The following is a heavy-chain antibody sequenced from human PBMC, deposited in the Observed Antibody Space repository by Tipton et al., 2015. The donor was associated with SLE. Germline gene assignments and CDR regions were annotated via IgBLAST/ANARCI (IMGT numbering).Heavy chain of an antibody. CDR2: ISYSGST. Sequence: LRLSCTVSGGSISSCYWSWIRQPPGRGLEWIGYISYSGSTYYNPSLKSRVTISVDTSKNQFSLKLSSVTAADTAVYYCARGSLDDYVWGSYLPGWFDPWGQGTLVTVSS. J-gene: IGHJ5*02. CDR3: ARGSLDDYVWGSYLPGWFDP. D-gene: IGHD3-16*02. CDR1: GGSISSCY. V-gene: IGHV4-59*08.